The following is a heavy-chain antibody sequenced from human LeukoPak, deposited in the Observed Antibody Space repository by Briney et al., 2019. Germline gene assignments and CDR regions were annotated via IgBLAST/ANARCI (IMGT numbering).Heavy chain of an antibody. CDR1: GYSFTSYW. CDR2: TYPGDPDT. CDR3: AKYGDSDAFDI. J-gene: IGHJ3*02. Sequence: GESLKISCKGSGYSFTSYWIGWVRQMPGKGLEWMGITYPGDPDTRYSPSFQGQVTISADKSISTAYLQWSSPKASDTAMYYCAKYGDSDAFDIWGQGTMVTVSS. D-gene: IGHD2-21*02. V-gene: IGHV5-51*01.